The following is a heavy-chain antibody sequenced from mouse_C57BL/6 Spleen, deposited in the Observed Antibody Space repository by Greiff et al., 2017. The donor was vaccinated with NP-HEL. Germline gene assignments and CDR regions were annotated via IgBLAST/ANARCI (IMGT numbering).Heavy chain of an antibody. CDR1: GFNIKDYY. D-gene: IGHD2-5*01. CDR3: ARGSNSGYFDV. J-gene: IGHJ1*03. V-gene: IGHV14-2*01. CDR2: IDPEDGEP. Sequence: VQLQQSGAELVKPGASVKLSCTASGFNIKDYYMHWVKQRTEQGLEWIGRIDPEDGEPNSAPKFQGTATITADTSSNTAYLPLSSQPSEYTAVYYCARGSNSGYFDVWGTGTTVTVSS.